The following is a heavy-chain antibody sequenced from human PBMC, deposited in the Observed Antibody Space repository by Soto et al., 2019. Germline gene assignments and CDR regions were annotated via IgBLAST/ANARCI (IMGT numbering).Heavy chain of an antibody. CDR1: GYTFTSYG. CDR2: ISAYNGNT. J-gene: IGHJ6*02. V-gene: IGHV1-18*04. Sequence: ASVKVSCKASGYTFTSYGISWVRQAPGQGLEWMGWISAYNGNTNYAQKLQGRVTMTTDTSTSTAYMELRSLRSDDTAVYYCATGAAQFGYYYYGMDVWGQGTTVTVSS. D-gene: IGHD6-6*01. CDR3: ATGAAQFGYYYYGMDV.